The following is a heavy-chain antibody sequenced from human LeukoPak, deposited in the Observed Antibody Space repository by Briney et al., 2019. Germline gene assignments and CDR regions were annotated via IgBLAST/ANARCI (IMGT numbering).Heavy chain of an antibody. D-gene: IGHD3-10*01. CDR3: ARLPFGEYYFHY. V-gene: IGHV4-39*07. J-gene: IGHJ4*02. CDR2: IYYSGST. CDR1: GGSISSSSYY. Sequence: KPSETLSLTCTVSGGSISSSSYYWGWIRQPPGKGLEGIGSIYYSGSTYYNPSLKSRVTISVDTSKNQFSLKLSSVTAADTAVYYCARLPFGEYYFHYWGQGTLVSVSS.